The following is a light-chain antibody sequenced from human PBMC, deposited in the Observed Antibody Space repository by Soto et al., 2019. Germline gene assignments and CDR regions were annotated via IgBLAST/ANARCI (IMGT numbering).Light chain of an antibody. CDR3: QQYNNWPPIT. CDR1: QSVSNN. CDR2: AAS. J-gene: IGKJ5*01. V-gene: IGKV3-15*01. Sequence: VLKQSPGTLSLSPGERATLSCRAGQSVSNNLAWYQQKSGQAPRLLIYAASTRATDIPARFSGSGSGTEFTLTISRLEPEDFAVYYCQQYNNWPPITFGQGTRLEIK.